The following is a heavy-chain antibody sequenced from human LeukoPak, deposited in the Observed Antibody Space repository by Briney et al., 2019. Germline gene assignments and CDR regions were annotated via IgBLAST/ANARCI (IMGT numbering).Heavy chain of an antibody. CDR2: IYYSGST. J-gene: IGHJ3*02. CDR3: ARGYGVNSRDLGAFDI. V-gene: IGHV4-59*01. Sequence: SETLSLTCIVSGGSIGSYYWNWIRQPPGEGLEWIGYIYYSGSTNYNPPLKSRVTISADTSKNQFSLTLDSVTAADTAVYYCARGYGVNSRDLGAFDIWGQGTMVTVSS. D-gene: IGHD4-23*01. CDR1: GGSIGSYY.